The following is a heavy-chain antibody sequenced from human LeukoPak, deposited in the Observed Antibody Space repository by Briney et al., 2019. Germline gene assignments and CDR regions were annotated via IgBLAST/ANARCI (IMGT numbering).Heavy chain of an antibody. J-gene: IGHJ4*02. D-gene: IGHD3-3*01. V-gene: IGHV1-2*02. CDR2: INPNSGGT. CDR1: GYTFTGYY. CDR3: ASPGPARHYDFWSGQIMLDY. Sequence: ASVKVSCKASGYTFTGYYMHWVRQAPGQGLEWMGWINPNSGGTNYAQKFQGRVTMTRDTSISTAYMELSRLRSDDTAVYYCASPGPARHYDFWSGQIMLDYWGQGTLVTVSS.